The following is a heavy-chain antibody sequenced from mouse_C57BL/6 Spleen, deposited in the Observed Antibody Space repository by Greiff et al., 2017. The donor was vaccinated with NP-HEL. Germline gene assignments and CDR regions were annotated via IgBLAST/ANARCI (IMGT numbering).Heavy chain of an antibody. D-gene: IGHD1-1*01. CDR3: ARSYYGSKYYAMDY. V-gene: IGHV1-64*01. Sequence: QVQLQHPGAELVKPGASVKLSCKASGYTFTSYWMHWVKQRPGQGLEWIGMIHPNSGSTNYNEKFKSKATLTVDKSSSTAYMQLSSLTSEDSAVYYCARSYYGSKYYAMDYWGQGTSVTVSS. CDR1: GYTFTSYW. CDR2: IHPNSGST. J-gene: IGHJ4*01.